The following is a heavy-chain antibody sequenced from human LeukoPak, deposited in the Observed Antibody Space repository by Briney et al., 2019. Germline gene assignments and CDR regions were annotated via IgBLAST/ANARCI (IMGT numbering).Heavy chain of an antibody. CDR1: GGSFSGYY. Sequence: SETLSLTCAVYGGSFSGYYWSWIRQPPGKGLEWIGEINHSGSTNYNPSLKSRVTVSVDTSKNQFSLKLSSVTAADTAVYYCAREPGIAAAGMGNWFDPWGQGTLVTVSS. V-gene: IGHV4-34*01. CDR2: INHSGST. J-gene: IGHJ5*02. D-gene: IGHD6-13*01. CDR3: AREPGIAAAGMGNWFDP.